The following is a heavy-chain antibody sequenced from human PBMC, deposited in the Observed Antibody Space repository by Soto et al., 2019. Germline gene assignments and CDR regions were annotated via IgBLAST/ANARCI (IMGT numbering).Heavy chain of an antibody. V-gene: IGHV4-31*03. CDR2: IYYSGRT. J-gene: IGHJ6*02. Sequence: SETLSLTCTVSGGSISSGAYYWSWIRQHPGKCLEWIGYIYYSGRTYYNPSLKSRVTISVDTSKNQFSLRLSSVTAADTAVYYCVRVPNRSYYTYYFALDVWAQGTTVTVSS. CDR1: GGSISSGAYY. CDR3: VRVPNRSYYTYYFALDV. D-gene: IGHD2-2*02.